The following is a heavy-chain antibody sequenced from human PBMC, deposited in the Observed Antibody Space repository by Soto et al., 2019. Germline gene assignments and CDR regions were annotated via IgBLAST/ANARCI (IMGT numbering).Heavy chain of an antibody. CDR2: IFPLTDIP. Sequence: QVQLVQSGTEVKKPGSSVKVSCKASGGTFRHYPINWVRQAPGQGLEWMGSIFPLTDIPDYAQNFQARLTISADKSTSTAYMELSSLTSDDTAMYFCARGPLVVLNYFESWGQGTLFTVSS. J-gene: IGHJ4*02. CDR1: GGTFRHYP. V-gene: IGHV1-69*02. CDR3: ARGPLVVLNYFES.